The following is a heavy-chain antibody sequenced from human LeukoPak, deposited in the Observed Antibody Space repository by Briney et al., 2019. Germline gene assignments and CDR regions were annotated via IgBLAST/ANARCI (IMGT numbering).Heavy chain of an antibody. V-gene: IGHV3-30*04. D-gene: IGHD1-26*01. CDR2: ISYDGSNK. CDR1: GFTFSDYA. CDR3: ASNIVGATPWVYYYYMDV. J-gene: IGHJ6*03. Sequence: GGSLRLSCAASGFTFSDYALHWVRQAPGKGLEWVAVISYDGSNKYYADSVKGRFTISRDNSKNTLYLQMNSLRAEDAAVYYCASNIVGATPWVYYYYMDVWGKGTTVTVSS.